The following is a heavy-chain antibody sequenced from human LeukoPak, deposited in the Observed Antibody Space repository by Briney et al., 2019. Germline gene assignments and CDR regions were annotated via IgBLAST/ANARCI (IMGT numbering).Heavy chain of an antibody. J-gene: IGHJ3*02. CDR3: ARGMGYSYGHPQGAFDI. D-gene: IGHD5-18*01. V-gene: IGHV1-18*01. CDR2: MSAYDGKT. CDR1: GYSFTSYG. Sequence: ASVKVSCKASGYSFTSYGFNWVRQAPGQGLEWMGWMSAYDGKTNYAHSLQGRVTVTADTSTSTAYMELRSLRSEDTAVYYCARGMGYSYGHPQGAFDIWGQGTMVTVSS.